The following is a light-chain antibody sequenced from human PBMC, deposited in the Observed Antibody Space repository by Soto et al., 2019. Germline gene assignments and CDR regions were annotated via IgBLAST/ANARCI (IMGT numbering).Light chain of an antibody. CDR2: SAS. Sequence: EIVMTQSPATLSVSPGERATLSCRASQRVSTNLAWYQQKPSQAPRLLIYSASTRATGIPGRFSGSGTETQFTLTISVLQSEDFAVYYCQQYSGWPPTYTFGQGTKLEIK. J-gene: IGKJ2*01. V-gene: IGKV3-15*01. CDR3: QQYSGWPPTYT. CDR1: QRVSTN.